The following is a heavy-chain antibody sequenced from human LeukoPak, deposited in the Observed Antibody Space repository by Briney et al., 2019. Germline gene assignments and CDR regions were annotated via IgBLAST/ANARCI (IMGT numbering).Heavy chain of an antibody. D-gene: IGHD5-12*01. CDR2: IKQDGSEK. Sequence: KAGGSLRLSCAASGFTFSSYWMSWVRQAPGKGLEWVANIKQDGSEKYYVDSVKGRFTISRDNAKNSLYLQMNSLRAEDTAVYYCARWGTIVATKSPFDYWGQGTLVTVSS. J-gene: IGHJ4*02. CDR3: ARWGTIVATKSPFDY. CDR1: GFTFSSYW. V-gene: IGHV3-7*01.